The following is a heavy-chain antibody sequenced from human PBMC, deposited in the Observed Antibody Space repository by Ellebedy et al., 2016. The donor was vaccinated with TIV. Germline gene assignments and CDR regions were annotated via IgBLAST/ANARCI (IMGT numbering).Heavy chain of an antibody. J-gene: IGHJ4*02. CDR1: GFTFSGYG. V-gene: IGHV3-30*03. CDR3: TTDYYDNSGYRMLGGY. Sequence: GESLKISXAASGFTFSGYGMHWVRQAPGKGLEWVAVISNSGRTEHYADFVEGRFTISRDNSKNTLNLQMNSLRFEDTAVYYCTTDYYDNSGYRMLGGYWGQGTLVTVSS. CDR2: ISNSGRTE. D-gene: IGHD3-22*01.